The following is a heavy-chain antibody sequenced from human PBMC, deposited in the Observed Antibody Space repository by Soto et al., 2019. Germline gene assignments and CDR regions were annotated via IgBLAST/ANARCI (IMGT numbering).Heavy chain of an antibody. J-gene: IGHJ4*02. CDR1: GGSISSGGYY. Sequence: SETLSLTCTVSGGSISSGGYYWSWIRQHPGKGLEWIGYIYYSGSTYYNPSLKSRVTISVVTSKNQFSLKLSSVTAADTAVYYCARLHLAFYVFDYWGQGTLVTVSS. V-gene: IGHV4-31*03. CDR2: IYYSGST. D-gene: IGHD3-10*02. CDR3: ARLHLAFYVFDY.